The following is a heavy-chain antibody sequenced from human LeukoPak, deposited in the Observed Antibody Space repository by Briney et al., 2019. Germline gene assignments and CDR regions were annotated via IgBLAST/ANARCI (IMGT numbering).Heavy chain of an antibody. V-gene: IGHV3-21*01. CDR3: ARESSYCSGGSCYYGMDV. J-gene: IGHJ6*02. CDR1: GFTFSSYN. Sequence: GGSLRLSCAASGFTFSSYNMNWVRQAPGKGLEWVSSITSGGSYQFYPDSLKGRFTISRDNAKNSLYLQMNSLRREYTVVYYCARESSYCSGGSCYYGMDVWGQGTTVTVSS. CDR2: ITSGGSYQ. D-gene: IGHD2-15*01.